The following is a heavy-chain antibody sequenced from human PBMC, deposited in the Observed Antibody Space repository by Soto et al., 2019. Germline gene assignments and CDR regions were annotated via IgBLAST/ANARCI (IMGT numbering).Heavy chain of an antibody. D-gene: IGHD2-2*01. CDR1: GFTVSSNY. CDR2: IYSGGST. CDR3: ARVVPAAMPRLWLVLGAFDI. Sequence: GGSLRLSCAASGFTVSSNYMSWVRQAPGKGLEWVSVIYSGGSTYYADSVKGRFTISRHNSKNTLYLQMNSLRAEDTAVYYCARVVPAAMPRLWLVLGAFDIWGQATMVTVSS. J-gene: IGHJ3*02. V-gene: IGHV3-53*04.